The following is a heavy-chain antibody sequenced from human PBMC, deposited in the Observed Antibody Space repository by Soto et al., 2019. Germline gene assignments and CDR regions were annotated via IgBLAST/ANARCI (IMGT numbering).Heavy chain of an antibody. Sequence: SETLSLTCTVSGGSVSSGGYYWNWIRQPPGKGLEWIGYIYYSGSTNYNPSLKSRVTISVDTSKNQFSLRLSSVTAADTAFYYCARSRPSVYTYGLEGWFGTWGQGSLVTVSS. CDR3: ARSRPSVYTYGLEGWFGT. CDR1: GGSVSSGGYY. D-gene: IGHD5-18*01. V-gene: IGHV4-61*08. J-gene: IGHJ5*02. CDR2: IYYSGST.